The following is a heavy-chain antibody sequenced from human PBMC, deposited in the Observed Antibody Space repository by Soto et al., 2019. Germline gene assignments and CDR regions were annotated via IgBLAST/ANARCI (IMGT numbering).Heavy chain of an antibody. Sequence: GESLKISCKGSGYSFTSYWIGWVRQMPGKGLEWMRIIYPGDSDTRYSPSFQGQVTISADKSISTAYPQWRSLLASDSAMNDCGRSNLSPKRDGMDVWGQGTSVTVSS. CDR2: IYPGDSDT. CDR3: GRSNLSPKRDGMDV. V-gene: IGHV5-51*01. J-gene: IGHJ6*02. CDR1: GYSFTSYW. D-gene: IGHD4-4*01.